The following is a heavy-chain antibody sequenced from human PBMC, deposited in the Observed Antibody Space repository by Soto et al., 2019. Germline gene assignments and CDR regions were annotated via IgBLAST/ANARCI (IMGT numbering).Heavy chain of an antibody. D-gene: IGHD6-6*01. V-gene: IGHV4-39*01. CDR2: IYYSGST. CDR1: GGSISSSSYY. Sequence: QLQLQESGPGLVKPSETLSLTCTVSGGSISSSSYYWGWIRQPPGKGLEWIGSIYYSGSTYYNPSLKSRVTISVDTSKNQFSLKLSSVTAADTAVYYCPLTRAARPPYYGMDVWGQGTKVTV. J-gene: IGHJ6*02. CDR3: PLTRAARPPYYGMDV.